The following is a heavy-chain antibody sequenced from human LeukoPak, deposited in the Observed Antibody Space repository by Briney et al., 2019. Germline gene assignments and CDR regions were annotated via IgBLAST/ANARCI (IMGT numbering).Heavy chain of an antibody. J-gene: IGHJ4*02. D-gene: IGHD3-10*01. CDR1: GGPISSGSYY. Sequence: PSETLSLTCTVSGGPISSGSYYWGWIRQPPGKGLEWIGSIYYSGSTYYNPSLKSRVTISVDTSKNQFSLKLSSVTAADTAVYYCARHRSYYPFDYWGQGTLVTVSS. CDR2: IYYSGST. CDR3: ARHRSYYPFDY. V-gene: IGHV4-39*01.